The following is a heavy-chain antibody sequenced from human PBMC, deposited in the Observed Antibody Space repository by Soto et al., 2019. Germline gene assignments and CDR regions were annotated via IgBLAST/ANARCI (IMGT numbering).Heavy chain of an antibody. J-gene: IGHJ4*02. D-gene: IGHD1-26*01. CDR1: GGSFSGYY. V-gene: IGHV4-34*01. Sequence: PSETLSLTCAVYGGSFSGYYGSWIRQPPGKGLEWIGEINHSGSTNYNPSLKSRVTISVDTSKNTLYLQMNSLRAEDTAVYYCARSRVSTLYSQGDFDYWGQGTLVTVSS. CDR3: ARSRVSTLYSQGDFDY. CDR2: INHSGST.